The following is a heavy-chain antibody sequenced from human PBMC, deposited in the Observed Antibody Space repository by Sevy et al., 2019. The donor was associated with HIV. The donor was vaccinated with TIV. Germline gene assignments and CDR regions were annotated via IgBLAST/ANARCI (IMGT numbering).Heavy chain of an antibody. V-gene: IGHV3-23*01. CDR3: AKDPSRVLDRDY. D-gene: IGHD3-3*01. J-gene: IGHJ4*02. CDR2: ISAGGGSA. Sequence: GGSLRLSCAASGFTFSNYAMNWVRQVPGKGPEWVSSISAGGGSAYYADSVKGRFTVSRDNSKNTLFLQLNSLRAEDTAVYYCAKDPSRVLDRDYWGQGTLVTVSS. CDR1: GFTFSNYA.